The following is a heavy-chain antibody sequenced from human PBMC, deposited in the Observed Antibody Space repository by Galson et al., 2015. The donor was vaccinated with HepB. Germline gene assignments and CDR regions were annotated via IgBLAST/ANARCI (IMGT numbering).Heavy chain of an antibody. V-gene: IGHV1-18*04. Sequence: SVKVSCKASGYTFTSYGMSWVRQAPGQGLEWMGWISAYNGNTNYAQKLQDRVTMTTDTSTSTAYMELRSLRSDDTAVYYCARDATADGKDDAFDIWGQGTMVTVSS. CDR1: GYTFTSYG. CDR3: ARDATADGKDDAFDI. D-gene: IGHD2-15*01. J-gene: IGHJ3*02. CDR2: ISAYNGNT.